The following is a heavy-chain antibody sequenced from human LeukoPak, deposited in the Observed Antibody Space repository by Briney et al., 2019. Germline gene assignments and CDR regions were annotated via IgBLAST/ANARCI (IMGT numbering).Heavy chain of an antibody. D-gene: IGHD2-21*02. Sequence: GGSLRLSCAASGFTFSNYKMNWVRQAPGKGLEWVSYISSSGSTIYYADSVKGRFTISRDNAKNSLYLQMNSLRAEDTAVYYCARDRLGGDCSFDYWGQGTLVTVSS. CDR2: ISSSGSTI. CDR1: GFTFSNYK. J-gene: IGHJ4*02. CDR3: ARDRLGGDCSFDY. V-gene: IGHV3-48*03.